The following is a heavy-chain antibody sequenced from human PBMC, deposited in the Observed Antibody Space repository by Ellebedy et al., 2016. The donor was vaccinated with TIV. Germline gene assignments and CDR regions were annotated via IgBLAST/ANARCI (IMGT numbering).Heavy chain of an antibody. D-gene: IGHD1-26*01. CDR3: AKDSGTHHFDY. V-gene: IGHV3-30*18. J-gene: IGHJ4*02. CDR1: GFTFSRYG. CDR2: ISYDGSNK. Sequence: GGSLRLXXAASGFTFSRYGVHWVRQAPGKGLEWVAIISYDGSNKDYADSVKGRFIISRDNSENTVYLQMNSLRAEDTAVYYCAKDSGTHHFDYWGQGTLVTVSS.